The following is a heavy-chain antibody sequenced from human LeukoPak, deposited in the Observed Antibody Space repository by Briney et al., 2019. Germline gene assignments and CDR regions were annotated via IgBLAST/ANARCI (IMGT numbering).Heavy chain of an antibody. J-gene: IGHJ5*01. V-gene: IGHV1-8*03. Sequence: GASVKVSCKASGGTFSSYAISWVRQAPGQGLEWMGWMNPNSGNTGYAQKFQGRVTITRNTSISTAYMGLSSLRSEDTAVYYCARGVYGAYGLGFWFDPWGQGTLVTVYS. D-gene: IGHD4-17*01. CDR1: GGTFSSYA. CDR2: MNPNSGNT. CDR3: ARGVYGAYGLGFWFDP.